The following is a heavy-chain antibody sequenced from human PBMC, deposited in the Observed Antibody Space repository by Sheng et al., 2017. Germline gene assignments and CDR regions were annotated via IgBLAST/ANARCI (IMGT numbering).Heavy chain of an antibody. CDR2: ISGDGTTT. CDR1: GFTFSTHW. Sequence: EVQLVESGGGLVQPGGSLGLSCEASGFTFSTHWMHWVRQVPGKGLVWVSRISGDGTTTTYADSVKGRFTISRDNAKNTLYLQMNSLRGEDTAIYYCARGAGSGYCSSDWGQGTLVTVSS. CDR3: ARGAGSGYCSSD. D-gene: IGHD2-2*01. J-gene: IGHJ4*02. V-gene: IGHV3-74*01.